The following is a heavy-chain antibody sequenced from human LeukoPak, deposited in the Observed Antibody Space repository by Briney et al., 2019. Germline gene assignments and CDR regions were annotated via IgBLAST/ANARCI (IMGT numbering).Heavy chain of an antibody. J-gene: IGHJ6*03. CDR1: RFTFSSYA. CDR3: AGGYYRRYYMDV. D-gene: IGHD3-22*01. CDR2: ISGSGGST. Sequence: GGSLRLSCAASRFTFSSYAMSWVRQAPGKGLEWVSTISGSGGSTFYADSVKGRFTISRDNSKNTLYLQMNSLRAEGTAVYYCAGGYYRRYYMDVWGKGTTVTVSS. V-gene: IGHV3-23*01.